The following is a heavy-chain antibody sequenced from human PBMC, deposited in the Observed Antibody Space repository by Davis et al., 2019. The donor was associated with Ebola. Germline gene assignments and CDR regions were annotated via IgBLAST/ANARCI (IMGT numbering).Heavy chain of an antibody. CDR3: VRGITMIVF. V-gene: IGHV3-7*03. J-gene: IGHJ4*02. CDR1: GFTFSSYW. D-gene: IGHD3-22*01. CDR2: IKQDGSET. Sequence: GESLKISCEASGFTFSSYWMTWVRQAPGKGLEWVANIKQDGSETYYVDSVKGRFTISRDNAKSSLFLHMDSLRAEDTAVYYCVRGITMIVFGGRGTLVTVSS.